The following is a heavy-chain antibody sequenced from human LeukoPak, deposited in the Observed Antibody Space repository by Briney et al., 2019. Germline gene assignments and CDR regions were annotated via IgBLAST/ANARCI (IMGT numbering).Heavy chain of an antibody. V-gene: IGHV3-23*01. Sequence: PGGSLRLSCAASGFTFSSYAMSWVRQAPGKGLEWVSAISGSGGSTYYADSVKGRFTISRDNSKNTLYLQMNSLRAEDTAVYCCARGYTTAHDAFDIWGQGTMVTVSS. CDR2: ISGSGGST. D-gene: IGHD2-21*02. J-gene: IGHJ3*02. CDR3: ARGYTTAHDAFDI. CDR1: GFTFSSYA.